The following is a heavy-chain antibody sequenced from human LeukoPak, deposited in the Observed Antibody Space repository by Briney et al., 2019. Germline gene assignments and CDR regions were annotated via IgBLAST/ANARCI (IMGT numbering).Heavy chain of an antibody. D-gene: IGHD3-22*01. Sequence: PSQTLSLTCTVSGGSISSGDYYWSWIRQPPGKGLEWIGYFYYSGSTYYNPSLKSRVTISVDTSKNQFSLKLSSVTAADTAVYYCARVRDYYDSSGYKERLVDYWGQGTLVTVSS. CDR2: FYYSGST. V-gene: IGHV4-30-4*08. CDR1: GGSISSGDYY. CDR3: ARVRDYYDSSGYKERLVDY. J-gene: IGHJ4*02.